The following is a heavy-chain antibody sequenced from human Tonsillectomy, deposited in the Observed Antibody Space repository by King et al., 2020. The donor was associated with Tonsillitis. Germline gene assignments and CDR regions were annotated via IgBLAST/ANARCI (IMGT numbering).Heavy chain of an antibody. J-gene: IGHJ4*02. Sequence: VQLVESGGGVVPPGRSLRLSCVSSGFTFSSFGMHWVRQAPGKGLEWVAVMWSDGENKYYADSVKGRLTISRDNSKNTLFLQMNSLRAEDTAVYYCARSITGSTRGIDDWGQGTLVTVSS. CDR3: ARSITGSTRGIDD. CDR1: GFTFSSFG. CDR2: MWSDGENK. V-gene: IGHV3-33*01. D-gene: IGHD1-20*01.